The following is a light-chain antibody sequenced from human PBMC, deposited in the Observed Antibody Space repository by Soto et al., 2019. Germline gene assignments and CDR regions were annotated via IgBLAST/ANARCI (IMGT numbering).Light chain of an antibody. CDR2: DAS. V-gene: IGKV1-5*01. Sequence: DSQMTRWPSTLSASVGDRFTITCRSSQSISSWLAWYQQKPGKAPKLLIYDASSLESGVPSRFSGSGSGTEFTLPLNNLPPDDLAPYICQQYKSYSTFGRGTKV. CDR3: QQYKSYST. J-gene: IGKJ1*01. CDR1: QSISSW.